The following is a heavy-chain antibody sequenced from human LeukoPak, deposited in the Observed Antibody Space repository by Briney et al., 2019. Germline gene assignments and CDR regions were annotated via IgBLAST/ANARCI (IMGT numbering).Heavy chain of an antibody. V-gene: IGHV3-23*01. CDR2: ISGSGDST. CDR1: GFTFSSYA. CDR3: AKKPGGARGFFDI. D-gene: IGHD2-8*02. Sequence: GGSLRLSCAASGFTFSSYAMSWVRQAPGKGLEWVSAISGSGDSTYYADSVKGRFPISRENTKNTLYLQMNSLRAEDTAVHYCAKKPGGARGFFDIWGQGTMVTVSS. J-gene: IGHJ3*02.